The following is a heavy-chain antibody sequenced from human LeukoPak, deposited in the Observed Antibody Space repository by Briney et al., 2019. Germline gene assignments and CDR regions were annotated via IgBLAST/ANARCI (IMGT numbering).Heavy chain of an antibody. V-gene: IGHV3-74*01. CDR1: GFTFSSYW. CDR3: VRGNDYGGPHY. Sequence: GGSLRLSCAVSGFTFSSYWMHWVRQAPGKGLVWVSRIDRDGSRINYADSVKGRFTISRDNGKNTLFLQMNSLRAEDAAVYYCVRGNDYGGPHYWGQGTQVTVSS. CDR2: IDRDGSRI. D-gene: IGHD4-23*01. J-gene: IGHJ4*02.